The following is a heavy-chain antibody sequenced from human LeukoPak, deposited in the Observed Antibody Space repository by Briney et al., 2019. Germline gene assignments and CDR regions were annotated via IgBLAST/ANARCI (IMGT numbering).Heavy chain of an antibody. CDR3: ARERADFHCRSGYYDY. Sequence: SQTLSLTCTVSGGSISSGSYYWSWIRQPAGKGLEWLRRIYTSGSANYNPSLKSRVTISVDTSKNQFSLKLSSVTAADTAVYYCARERADFHCRSGYYDYWAQGTQVTVSS. CDR2: IYTSGSA. CDR1: GGSISSGSYY. J-gene: IGHJ4*02. V-gene: IGHV4-61*02. D-gene: IGHD3-3*02.